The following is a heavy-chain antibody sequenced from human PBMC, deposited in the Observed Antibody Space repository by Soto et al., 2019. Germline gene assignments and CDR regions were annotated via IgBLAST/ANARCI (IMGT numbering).Heavy chain of an antibody. J-gene: IGHJ4*02. CDR2: TIPLLNVA. CDR3: ARDSPIGSTFSGYDAIDS. CDR1: GGTFSTST. V-gene: IGHV1-69*04. D-gene: IGHD5-12*01. Sequence: ASVKVSCKVSGGTFSTSTFTWVRQAPGQGLEWMGRTIPLLNVADYAQDFQGRLTITADKSTSTTYMELTSLTSKDTAVYYCARDSPIGSTFSGYDAIDSWGQGTLVTVSS.